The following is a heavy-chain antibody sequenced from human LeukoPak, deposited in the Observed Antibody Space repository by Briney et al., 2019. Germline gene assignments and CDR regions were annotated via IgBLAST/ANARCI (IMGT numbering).Heavy chain of an antibody. J-gene: IGHJ5*02. CDR1: GGSISSYY. V-gene: IGHV4-59*08. D-gene: IGHD1-1*01. Sequence: SETLSLTCTVSGGSISSYYWTWIRQPPGKGLEWIGYIHYSGSTNYNPSLKSRVTISVDTSKNQFSLKLTSVTAADTAVYYCARQALLGTTRFDPWGQGTLVTVSS. CDR3: ARQALLGTTRFDP. CDR2: IHYSGST.